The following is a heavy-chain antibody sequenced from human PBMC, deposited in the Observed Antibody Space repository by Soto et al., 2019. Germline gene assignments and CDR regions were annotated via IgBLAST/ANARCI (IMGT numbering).Heavy chain of an antibody. V-gene: IGHV4-61*08. D-gene: IGHD3-10*01. Sequence: SETLSLTCTVSGGSISSGGYYWSWIRQHPGKGLEWIGYIYYSGSTNYNPSLKSRVTISVDTSKNQFSLKLSSVTAADTAVYYCARVSGNWAPYYYYGMDVWGQGTTVTVSS. J-gene: IGHJ6*02. CDR2: IYYSGST. CDR1: GGSISSGGYY. CDR3: ARVSGNWAPYYYYGMDV.